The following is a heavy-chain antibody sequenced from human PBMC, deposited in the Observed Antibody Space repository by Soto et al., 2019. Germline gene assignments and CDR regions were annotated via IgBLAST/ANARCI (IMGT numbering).Heavy chain of an antibody. CDR1: GFTFSNYW. CDR2: IKQEGSER. D-gene: IGHD3-10*01. V-gene: IGHV3-7*05. Sequence: EVQLVESGGGLVQPGGSLRLSCAASGFTFSNYWMSWVRQAPGKGLEWVANIKQEGSERYYVDSVKGRFTISRDNAKNSLYLQLNSRRAEDTAVYYCARAGSENDFWGQGTLVTVSS. CDR3: ARAGSENDF. J-gene: IGHJ4*02.